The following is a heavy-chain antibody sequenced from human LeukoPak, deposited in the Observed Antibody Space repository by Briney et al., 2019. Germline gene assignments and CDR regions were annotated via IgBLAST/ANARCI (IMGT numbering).Heavy chain of an antibody. J-gene: IGHJ6*03. Sequence: GGSLRLSCAASGFTFNNYAMNWVRQAPGKGLEWVSSISGSGGNTYYADSVKGRFTISRDNSKNTLYLQMNSLRAEDTAVYYCAKCGRVLTKNYYYYYMDVWGKGTAVTISS. V-gene: IGHV3-23*01. CDR3: AKCGRVLTKNYYYYYMDV. CDR1: GFTFNNYA. CDR2: ISGSGGNT. D-gene: IGHD3-9*01.